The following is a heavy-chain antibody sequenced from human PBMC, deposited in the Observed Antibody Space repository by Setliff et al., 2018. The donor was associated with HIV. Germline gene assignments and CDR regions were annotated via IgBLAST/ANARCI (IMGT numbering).Heavy chain of an antibody. CDR3: AKSIPSIGYITDC. CDR2: IFPGGAT. CDR1: GVSISSYY. Sequence: SETLSLTCSVSGVSISSYYGSWIRHSPGKGLEWIGIIFPGGATNYNPSLTSRVTISVDTSKNHLFLKLTSVTTADTAVYFCAKSIPSIGYITDCWGQGAQVTVSS. V-gene: IGHV4-59*01. D-gene: IGHD5-12*01. J-gene: IGHJ4*02.